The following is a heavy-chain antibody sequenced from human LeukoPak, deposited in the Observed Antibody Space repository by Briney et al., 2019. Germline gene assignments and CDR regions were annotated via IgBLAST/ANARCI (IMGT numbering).Heavy chain of an antibody. D-gene: IGHD2-21*01. V-gene: IGHV3-48*04. Sequence: GGSLRLSCAASGFTFSSYSMNWVRQAPGKGLEWVSYISSSGSTIYYADSVKGRFTISRDNAKNSLYLQMNSLRAEDTAVYYCASNTYCGGDCYYFQHWGQGTLVTVSS. CDR3: ASNTYCGGDCYYFQH. CDR1: GFTFSSYS. J-gene: IGHJ1*01. CDR2: ISSSGSTI.